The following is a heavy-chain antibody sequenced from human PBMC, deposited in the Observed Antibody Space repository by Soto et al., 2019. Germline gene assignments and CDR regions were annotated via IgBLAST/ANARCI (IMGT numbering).Heavy chain of an antibody. D-gene: IGHD3-9*01. Sequence: GGSLRLSCAASGFTFSSYGMHWVRQAPGKGLEWVAVISYDGSNKYYADSVKGRFTISRDNSKNTLYLQMNSLRAEDTAVYYCATFSYYDILSLRDYYYSYGMDVWGQGTTVTSP. J-gene: IGHJ6*02. CDR2: ISYDGSNK. CDR1: GFTFSSYG. V-gene: IGHV3-30*03. CDR3: ATFSYYDILSLRDYYYSYGMDV.